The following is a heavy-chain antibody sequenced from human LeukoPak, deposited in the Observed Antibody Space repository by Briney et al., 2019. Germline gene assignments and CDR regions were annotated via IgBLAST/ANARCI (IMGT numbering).Heavy chain of an antibody. V-gene: IGHV4-31*03. Sequence: PSQTLSLTCTVSGGSISSGGYYWSWIRQHPGKGLEWIGYIYYSGSTYCNPSLKSRVTISVDTSKNQFSLKLSSVTAADTAVYYCARSGSSWYWSSVDYWGQGTLVTVSS. CDR2: IYYSGST. J-gene: IGHJ4*02. CDR1: GGSISSGGYY. CDR3: ARSGSSWYWSSVDY. D-gene: IGHD6-13*01.